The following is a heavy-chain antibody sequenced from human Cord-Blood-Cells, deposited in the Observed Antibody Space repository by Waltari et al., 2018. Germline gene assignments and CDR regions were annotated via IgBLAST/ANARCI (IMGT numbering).Heavy chain of an antibody. D-gene: IGHD3-10*01. Sequence: QVQLVESGGGVVQPGRSLRLSCAASGFTFSSYGMHWVRQAPGKGLGWVAVVSYDGSNKYYAGSVKGRFTISRDNSKNTLYLQMNSLRAEDTAVYYCAKDSPPYYYGSGSYLDYWGQGTLVTVSS. CDR2: VSYDGSNK. J-gene: IGHJ4*02. V-gene: IGHV3-30*18. CDR1: GFTFSSYG. CDR3: AKDSPPYYYGSGSYLDY.